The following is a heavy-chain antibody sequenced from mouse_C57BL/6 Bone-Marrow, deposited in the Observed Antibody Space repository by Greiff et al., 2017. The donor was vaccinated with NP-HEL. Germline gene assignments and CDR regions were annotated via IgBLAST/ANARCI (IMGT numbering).Heavy chain of an antibody. CDR2: IDPSDSET. CDR3: ASGGYDYDGFAY. CDR1: GYTFTSYW. J-gene: IGHJ3*01. D-gene: IGHD2-4*01. Sequence: VQLQQPGAELVRPGSSVKLSCKASGYTFTSYWMHWVKQRPIQGLEWIGNIDPSDSETHYNQKFKDKATLTVDKSSSTAYMQLSSLTSEDSAVYYCASGGYDYDGFAYWGQGTLVTVSA. V-gene: IGHV1-52*01.